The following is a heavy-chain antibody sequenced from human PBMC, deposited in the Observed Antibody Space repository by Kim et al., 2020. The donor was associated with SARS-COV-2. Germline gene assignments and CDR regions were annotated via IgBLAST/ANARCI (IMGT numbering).Heavy chain of an antibody. CDR3: ATRSPGYCSSTSCYVGYYYYGVDV. CDR1: GFTVSSNY. J-gene: IGHJ6*01. CDR2: IYSGGST. D-gene: IGHD2-2*03. V-gene: IGHV3-53*04. Sequence: GGSLRLSCAASGFTVSSNYMSWVRQAPGKGLEWVSVIYSGGSTYYADSVKGRFTISRHNSKNTLYLQMNSLGAEDTAVYYCATRSPGYCSSTSCYVGYYYYGVDVWGQGTTVTVSS.